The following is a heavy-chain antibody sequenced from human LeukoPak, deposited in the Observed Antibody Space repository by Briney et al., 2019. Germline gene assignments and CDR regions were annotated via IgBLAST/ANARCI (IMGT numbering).Heavy chain of an antibody. D-gene: IGHD6-13*01. CDR3: ARDGGEYSSSFRLDY. J-gene: IGHJ4*02. CDR1: GFTFSSYA. CDR2: ISYDGSNK. V-gene: IGHV3-30*04. Sequence: HPGRSLRLSWAASGFTFSSYAMRWVRQAPGKGLEWVAVISYDGSNKYYADSVKGRFTISRDNSKNTLYLQMNSLRAEDTAVYYCARDGGEYSSSFRLDYWGQGTLVTVSS.